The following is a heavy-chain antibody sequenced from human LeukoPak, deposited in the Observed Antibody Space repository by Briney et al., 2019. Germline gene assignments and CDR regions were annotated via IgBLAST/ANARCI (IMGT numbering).Heavy chain of an antibody. V-gene: IGHV5-51*01. Sequence: GESLKISCKGSGYSFTSYWIGWVRQMPGKGLEWMGIIYPGDSDTRYSPSFQGQVTISADKSISTAYLQWSSLKASDTAMYYCARQVTMVRGVITSSPWGQATLVTVSP. CDR1: GYSFTSYW. D-gene: IGHD3-10*01. CDR2: IYPGDSDT. J-gene: IGHJ5*02. CDR3: ARQVTMVRGVITSSP.